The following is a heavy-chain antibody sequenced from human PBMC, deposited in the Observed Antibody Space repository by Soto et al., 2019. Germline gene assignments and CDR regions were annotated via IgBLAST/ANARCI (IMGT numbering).Heavy chain of an antibody. CDR1: GFTFSSYW. D-gene: IGHD5-18*01. CDR3: ARGGTWIQLWFSMDV. V-gene: IGHV3-7*01. J-gene: IGHJ6*03. Sequence: EVQLVESGGGLVQPGGSLRLSCAASGFTFSSYWMSWVRQAPGKGLEWVANIKQDGSEKYYVDSVKGRFTISRDNAKNSLYLQMNSLRAEDTAVYYCARGGTWIQLWFSMDVWGKGTTVTVSS. CDR2: IKQDGSEK.